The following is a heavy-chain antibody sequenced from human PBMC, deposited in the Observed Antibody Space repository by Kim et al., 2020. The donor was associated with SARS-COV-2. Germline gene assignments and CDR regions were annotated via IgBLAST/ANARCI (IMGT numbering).Heavy chain of an antibody. V-gene: IGHV1-69*13. Sequence: SVKVSCKASGGTFSSYAISWVRQAPGQGLEWMGGIIPIFGTANYAQKFQGRVTITADESTSTAYMELSSLRSEDTAVYYCARSALSPPTYCGGDCYSNWFDPWGQGTLVTVSS. CDR1: GGTFSSYA. D-gene: IGHD2-21*02. J-gene: IGHJ5*02. CDR3: ARSALSPPTYCGGDCYSNWFDP. CDR2: IIPIFGTA.